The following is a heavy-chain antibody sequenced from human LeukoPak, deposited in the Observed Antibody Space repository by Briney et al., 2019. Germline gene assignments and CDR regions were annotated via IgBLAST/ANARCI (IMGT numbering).Heavy chain of an antibody. CDR3: ARNYIGSIGFYPNQNLDS. CDR1: GGTFSSYA. V-gene: IGHV1-69*04. Sequence: SVKVSCKASGGTFSSYAISWVRQAPGQGLEWMGRIIPILGIANYAQKFQGRVTITADKSTSTAYMELSSLRSEDTAVYYCARNYIGSIGFYPNQNLDSGGQGTLVTVSS. J-gene: IGHJ4*02. CDR2: IIPILGIA. D-gene: IGHD3-22*01.